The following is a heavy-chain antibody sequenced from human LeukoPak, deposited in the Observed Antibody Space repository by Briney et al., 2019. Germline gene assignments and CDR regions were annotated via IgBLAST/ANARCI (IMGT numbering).Heavy chain of an antibody. CDR1: GGSFSGYY. J-gene: IGHJ3*02. CDR2: INHSGST. V-gene: IGHV4-34*01. Sequence: SETLSLTCAVYGGSFSGYYWSWIRQPPGKGLEWIGEINHSGSTNYNPSLKSRVTISVDTSKNQFSLKLSSVTAADTAVYYCARGSHSTFGGVIVILAAFDIWGQGTMVTVSS. CDR3: ARGSHSTFGGVIVILAAFDI. D-gene: IGHD3-16*02.